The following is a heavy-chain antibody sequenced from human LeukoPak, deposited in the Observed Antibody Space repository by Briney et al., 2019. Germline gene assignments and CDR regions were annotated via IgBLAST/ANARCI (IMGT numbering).Heavy chain of an antibody. CDR1: GFTFSRYG. D-gene: IGHD3-10*01. J-gene: IGHJ6*04. CDR2: IWYDGSNK. CDR3: ARVMVRGVRFNGMDV. V-gene: IGHV3-33*01. Sequence: GRSLRLSCAASGFTFSRYGMHWVREAPGKGLEGVAVIWYDGSNKFYADSVKARYTISRDNSQNTLYLQMNSLRPEDTAVYYCARVMVRGVRFNGMDVWGKGTTVTVSS.